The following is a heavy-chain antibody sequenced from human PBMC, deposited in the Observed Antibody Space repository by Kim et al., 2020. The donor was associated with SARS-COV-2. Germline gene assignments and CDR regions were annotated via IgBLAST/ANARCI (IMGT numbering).Heavy chain of an antibody. J-gene: IGHJ4*02. Sequence: SETLSLTCAVSGGSISSINWWNWFRQPPGKGLEWIGEIDHGGNTNYNPSLKSRVTISVDRSKNQFSLNMNSVTAADTAVYYCARGVSSGWYSMHFDYWGQGTLVTVSS. CDR3: ARGVSSGWYSMHFDY. V-gene: IGHV4-4*02. CDR1: GGSISSINW. CDR2: IDHGGNT. D-gene: IGHD6-19*01.